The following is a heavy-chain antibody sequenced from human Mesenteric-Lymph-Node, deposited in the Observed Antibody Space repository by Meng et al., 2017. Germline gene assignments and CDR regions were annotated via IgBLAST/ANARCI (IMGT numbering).Heavy chain of an antibody. CDR2: ISSSSSYI. CDR3: ARASTIFGANYYYYYGMDV. J-gene: IGHJ6*02. V-gene: IGHV3-21*01. CDR1: GFTFSSYS. Sequence: GGSLRLSCAASGFTFSSYSMNWVRQAPGKGLEWVSSISSSSSYIYYADSVKGRFTISRDNAKNSLYLQMNSLRAEDTAVYYCARASTIFGANYYYYYGMDVWGQGTTVTVSS. D-gene: IGHD3-3*01.